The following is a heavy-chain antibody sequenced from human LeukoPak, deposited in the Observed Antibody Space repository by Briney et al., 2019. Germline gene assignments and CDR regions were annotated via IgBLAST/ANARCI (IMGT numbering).Heavy chain of an antibody. Sequence: ASVKVACKASVYTFTAYYMHWVRQAPGQGLEWMGWINPKWGGTNYAQKVQGRVTQTKDTFISTAYMELSRLRSDDTGVFYCARDYYDSSGYGSFDYWGQGTLVSVSS. V-gene: IGHV1-2*02. CDR2: INPKWGGT. CDR3: ARDYYDSSGYGSFDY. D-gene: IGHD3-22*01. CDR1: VYTFTAYY. J-gene: IGHJ4*02.